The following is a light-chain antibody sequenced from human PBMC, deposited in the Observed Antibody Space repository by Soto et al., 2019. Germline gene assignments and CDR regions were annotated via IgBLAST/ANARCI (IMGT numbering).Light chain of an antibody. CDR3: QSYDSSLSAYV. Sequence: LAHPGSGRGIQQKRITVSCTASNSNIGAGYDVHWFQRLPGRAPKLLIAVNSNRPSGVPDRFSGSKSGASASLAITGLQAEDEADYYCQSYDSSLSAYVFGPGTKVIGL. J-gene: IGLJ1*01. V-gene: IGLV1-40*01. CDR2: VNS. CDR1: NSNIGAGYD.